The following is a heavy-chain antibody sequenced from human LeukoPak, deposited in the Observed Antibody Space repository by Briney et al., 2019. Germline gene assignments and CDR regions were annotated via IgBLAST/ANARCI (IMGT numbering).Heavy chain of an antibody. D-gene: IGHD1-26*01. CDR3: ARDCIGCHGFDS. J-gene: IGHJ4*02. CDR2: VSAYADNT. CDR1: GYNFFSYG. V-gene: IGHV1-18*01. Sequence: ASVKVSCKASGYNFFSYGMTWVRQAPGQGLEWMGWVSAYADNTNYVQKFQGRVTMTTDTSTSTAYMELRSLRSDDTAVYYCARDCIGCHGFDSWGQGTLVTVSS.